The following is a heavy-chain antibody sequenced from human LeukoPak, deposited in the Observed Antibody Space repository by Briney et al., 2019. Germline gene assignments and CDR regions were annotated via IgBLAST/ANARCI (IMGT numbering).Heavy chain of an antibody. CDR3: ARGGGSYYDFDY. Sequence: ASVKVSCNASGGTFSSYAISWVRQAPGQGLEWMGGIIPIFGTANYAQKFQGRVTITADKSTSTAYMELSSLRSEDTAVYYCARGGGSYYDFDYWGQGTLVTVSS. J-gene: IGHJ4*02. CDR1: GGTFSSYA. CDR2: IIPIFGTA. V-gene: IGHV1-69*06. D-gene: IGHD1-26*01.